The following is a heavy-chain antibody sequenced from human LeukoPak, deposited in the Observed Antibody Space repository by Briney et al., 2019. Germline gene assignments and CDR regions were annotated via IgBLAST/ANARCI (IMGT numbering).Heavy chain of an antibody. Sequence: SQTLSLTCTVSGGSISSYYWSWIRRPPGKGLEWIGYNYYSGSTNYNPSLKSRVTISVDTSKNQFSLKLSSVTAADTAVYYCAREGRSDYYDSSGYPPSFDYWGQGTLVTVSS. CDR1: GGSISSYY. CDR2: NYYSGST. V-gene: IGHV4-59*01. CDR3: AREGRSDYYDSSGYPPSFDY. J-gene: IGHJ4*02. D-gene: IGHD3-22*01.